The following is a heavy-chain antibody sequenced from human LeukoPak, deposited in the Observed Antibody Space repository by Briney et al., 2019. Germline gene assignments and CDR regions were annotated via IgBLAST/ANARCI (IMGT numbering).Heavy chain of an antibody. V-gene: IGHV3-66*01. J-gene: IGHJ3*02. CDR1: GFTFSSYS. Sequence: GGSLRLSCAASGFTFSSYSMNWVRQAPGKGLEWVSVIYSGGSTYYADSVKGRFTISRDNSKNTLYLQMNSLRAEDTAVYYCARAREYCSGGSCYGDAFDIWGQGTMVTVSS. D-gene: IGHD2-15*01. CDR3: ARAREYCSGGSCYGDAFDI. CDR2: IYSGGST.